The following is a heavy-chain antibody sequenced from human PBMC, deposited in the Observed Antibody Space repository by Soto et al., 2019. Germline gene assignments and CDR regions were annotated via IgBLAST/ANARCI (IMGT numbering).Heavy chain of an antibody. CDR1: GFTFSSHS. Sequence: EVQLVESGGGLVKPGGSLRLSCAASGFTFSSHSMNWVRQAPGKGLEWVSSISSSSTYIYYADSVKGRFTTSRDNAKNSLYLQMNRLRAEDTAVYYCASHPRDSSGYWYYFDYWGQGTLVTVSS. J-gene: IGHJ4*02. CDR3: ASHPRDSSGYWYYFDY. CDR2: ISSSSTYI. V-gene: IGHV3-21*01. D-gene: IGHD3-22*01.